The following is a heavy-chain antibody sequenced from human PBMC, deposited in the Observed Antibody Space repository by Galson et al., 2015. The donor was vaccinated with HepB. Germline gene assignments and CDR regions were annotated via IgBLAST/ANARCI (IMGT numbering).Heavy chain of an antibody. J-gene: IGHJ4*02. D-gene: IGHD5-18*01. Sequence: SVKVSCKASGYTFTGYYMHWVRQAPGQGLEWVGWINPNSGGTNYAQKFQDWVTMTRDTSISTAYMELSRLRSDDTAVYFCARAKYLYSTFDYWGQGALVTVSS. CDR2: INPNSGGT. V-gene: IGHV1-2*04. CDR3: ARAKYLYSTFDY. CDR1: GYTFTGYY.